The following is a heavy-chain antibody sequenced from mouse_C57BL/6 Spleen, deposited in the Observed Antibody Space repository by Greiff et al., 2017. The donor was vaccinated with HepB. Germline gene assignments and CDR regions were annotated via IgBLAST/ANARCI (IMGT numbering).Heavy chain of an antibody. CDR2: IWTGGGT. CDR1: GFSLTSYA. CDR3: AILYYGYDERYFDV. Sequence: VKLKESGPGLVAPSQSLSITCTVSGFSLTSYAISWVRQPPGKGLEWLGVIWTGGGTNYNSALKSRLSISKDNSKSQVFLKRNSLQTDDTARYYFAILYYGYDERYFDVWGTGTTVTVSS. V-gene: IGHV2-9-1*01. D-gene: IGHD2-2*01. J-gene: IGHJ1*03.